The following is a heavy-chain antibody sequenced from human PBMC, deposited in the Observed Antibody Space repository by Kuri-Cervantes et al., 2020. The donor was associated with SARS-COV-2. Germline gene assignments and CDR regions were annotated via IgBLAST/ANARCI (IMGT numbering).Heavy chain of an antibody. V-gene: IGHV1-2*02. Sequence: ASVKVSCKASGYTFTGYYMHWVRQAPGQGLEWMGWINPNSGGTNYAQKLQGKVTMTTDTSTSTAYMELRSLRSDDTAVYYCARDLQTHITIFGVVIIPNTSFDYWGQGTLVTVSS. CDR1: GYTFTGYY. CDR2: INPNSGGT. J-gene: IGHJ4*02. CDR3: ARDLQTHITIFGVVIIPNTSFDY. D-gene: IGHD3-3*01.